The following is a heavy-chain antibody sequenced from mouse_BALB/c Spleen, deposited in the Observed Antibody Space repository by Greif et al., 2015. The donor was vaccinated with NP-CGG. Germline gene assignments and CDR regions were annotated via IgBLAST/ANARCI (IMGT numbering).Heavy chain of an antibody. J-gene: IGHJ3*01. V-gene: IGHV14-3*02. Sequence: QQSGAELVKPGASVKLSCTASGFNIKDTYMHWVKQRPEQGLEWIGRIDPANGNTKYDPKFQGKATITADTSSNTXSLQRSSLTPEVTVVSYCAFLLTGALAWFAYWGQGTLVPVSA. CDR2: IDPANGNT. D-gene: IGHD4-1*01. CDR1: GFNIKDTY. CDR3: AFLLTGALAWFAY.